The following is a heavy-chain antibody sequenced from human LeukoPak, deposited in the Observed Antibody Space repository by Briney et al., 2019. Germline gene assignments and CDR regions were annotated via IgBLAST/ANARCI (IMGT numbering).Heavy chain of an antibody. J-gene: IGHJ6*03. D-gene: IGHD6-13*01. CDR2: IYTSGST. V-gene: IGHV4-4*07. CDR3: ARDLAIAAAGNMKYYYYYYMDV. CDR1: GGSISRYY. Sequence: SETLSLTCTDPGGSISRYYWSWIRQPAGKGLEWIGRIYTSGSTNYNPSLKSRVTMSVDTSKNQFSLKLSSVTAADTAVYYCARDLAIAAAGNMKYYYYYYMDVWGKGTTVTISS.